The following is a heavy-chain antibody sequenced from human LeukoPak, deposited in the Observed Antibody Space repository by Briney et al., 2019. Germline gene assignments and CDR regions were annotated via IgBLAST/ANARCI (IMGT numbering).Heavy chain of an antibody. Sequence: GGSLRLSCAASGFTCSDYYMSWIRQAPGKGLEWVSYISSSGSTIYYADSVKGRFTISRDNAKNSLYLQMNSLRAEDTAVYYCARAQPRWFGESTYYFDYWGQGTLVTVSS. CDR1: GFTCSDYY. J-gene: IGHJ4*02. CDR2: ISSSGSTI. V-gene: IGHV3-11*04. CDR3: ARAQPRWFGESTYYFDY. D-gene: IGHD3-10*01.